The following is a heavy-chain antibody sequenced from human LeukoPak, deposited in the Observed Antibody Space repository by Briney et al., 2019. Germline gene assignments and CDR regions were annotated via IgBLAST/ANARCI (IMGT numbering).Heavy chain of an antibody. D-gene: IGHD3-3*01. CDR3: ARAAAQYYDFWSGYYAGDYYYYMDV. V-gene: IGHV4-39*07. CDR2: IYYSGST. Sequence: SSETLSLTCTVSGGSISSSNYYWGWIRQPPGKGLEWIGSIYYSGSTYYNPSLKSRVTISVDTSKNKFSLKLSSMTAADTAVYYCARAAAQYYDFWSGYYAGDYYYYMDVWGKGTTVTVSS. CDR1: GGSISSSNYY. J-gene: IGHJ6*03.